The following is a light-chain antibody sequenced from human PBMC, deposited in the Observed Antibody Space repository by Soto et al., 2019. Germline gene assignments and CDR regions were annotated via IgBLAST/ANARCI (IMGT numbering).Light chain of an antibody. CDR1: QSVSSSY. CDR3: QQYGSSPT. J-gene: IGKJ1*01. V-gene: IGKV3-20*01. CDR2: GAS. Sequence: EIVLTQSPGTLSLSPGERATLSCRASQSVSSSYLALYQQKPGQAPRLLIYGASSRATGIPDRFSGSGSGTSFTLTISRLETEDFAVYYCQQYGSSPTFGQGTKVEIK.